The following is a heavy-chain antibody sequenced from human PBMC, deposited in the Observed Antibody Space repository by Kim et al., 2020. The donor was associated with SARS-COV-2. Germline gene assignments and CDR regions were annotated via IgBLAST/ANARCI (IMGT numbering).Heavy chain of an antibody. J-gene: IGHJ6*02. Sequence: ASVKVSCKASGGTFSSYAISWVRQAPGQGLEWMGGIIPIFGTANYAQKFQGRVTITADESTSTAYMELSSLRSEDTAVYYCASGRDFWSGFIYKYYYYGMDVWGQGPTVTVSS. D-gene: IGHD3-3*01. CDR2: IIPIFGTA. CDR3: ASGRDFWSGFIYKYYYYGMDV. V-gene: IGHV1-69*13. CDR1: GGTFSSYA.